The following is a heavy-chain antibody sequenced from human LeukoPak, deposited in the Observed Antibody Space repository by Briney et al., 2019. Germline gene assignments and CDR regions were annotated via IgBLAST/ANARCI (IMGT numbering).Heavy chain of an antibody. CDR3: ARDQGGAVVTPSNWFDP. V-gene: IGHV7-4-1*02. CDR2: INTNTGNP. D-gene: IGHD4-23*01. J-gene: IGHJ5*02. Sequence: GASVKVSCKASGYTFTSYAMNWVRQAPGQGLEWMGWINTNTGNPTYAQGFTGRFVFSLDTSVSTAYLQISSLKAEDTAVYYCARDQGGAVVTPSNWFDPWGQGTLVTVSS. CDR1: GYTFTSYA.